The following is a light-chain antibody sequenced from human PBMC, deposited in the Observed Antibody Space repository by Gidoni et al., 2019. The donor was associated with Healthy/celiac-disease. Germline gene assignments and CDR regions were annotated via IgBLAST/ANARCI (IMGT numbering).Light chain of an antibody. J-gene: IGKJ2*01. CDR1: QIISSW. CDR2: DAS. Sequence: DIQMTQSPSLLSASVGDRVTITCRASQIISSWLAWYQQKPGKAPKLLIYDASSLESGVPSRFSGSGSGTEFTLTISSLQPDDFATYYCQQYNSYSYTFGQGTKLEIK. V-gene: IGKV1-5*01. CDR3: QQYNSYSYT.